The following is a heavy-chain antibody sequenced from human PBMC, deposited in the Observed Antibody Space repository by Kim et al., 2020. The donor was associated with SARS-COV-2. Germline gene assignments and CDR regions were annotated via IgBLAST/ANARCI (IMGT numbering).Heavy chain of an antibody. D-gene: IGHD5-18*01. CDR3: ARPRGYSYGLYDY. V-gene: IGHV1-2*02. CDR1: GYTFTGYY. J-gene: IGHJ4*02. Sequence: ASVKVSCKASGYTFTGYYMHWVRQAPGQGLEWMGWINPNSGGTNYAQKFQGRVTMTRDTSISTAYMELSRLRSDDTAVYYCARPRGYSYGLYDYWGQGTLVTVSS. CDR2: INPNSGGT.